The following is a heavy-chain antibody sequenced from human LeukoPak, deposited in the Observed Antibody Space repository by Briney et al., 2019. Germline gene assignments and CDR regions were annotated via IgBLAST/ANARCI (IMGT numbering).Heavy chain of an antibody. CDR3: ANDIRYSYGYRALGY. CDR2: ISWNSGSI. V-gene: IGHV3-9*01. J-gene: IGHJ4*02. CDR1: GFTFRSYS. Sequence: PGGSLRLSCAASGFTFRSYSMNWVRQAPGKGLEWVSGISWNSGSIGYADSVKGRFTISRDNAKNSLYLQMNSLRAEDTALYYCANDIRYSYGYRALGYWGQGTLVTVSS. D-gene: IGHD5-18*01.